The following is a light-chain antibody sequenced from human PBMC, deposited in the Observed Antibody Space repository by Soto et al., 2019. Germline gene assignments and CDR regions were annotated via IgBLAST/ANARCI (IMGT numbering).Light chain of an antibody. V-gene: IGLV2-11*01. J-gene: IGLJ3*02. CDR2: DIA. Sequence: QSALTQPRSVSGSPGQSVTISCTGTSSDVGNYDYVYWYQQHPGMAPQLIIYDIAKRPSGVPDRFSGSKFGNTASLTISGLQAEDEADYYCCSYAGSYSWVFGGGTKLTVL. CDR3: CSYAGSYSWV. CDR1: SSDVGNYDY.